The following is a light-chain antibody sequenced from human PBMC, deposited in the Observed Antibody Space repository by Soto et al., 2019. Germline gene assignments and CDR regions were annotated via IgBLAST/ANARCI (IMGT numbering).Light chain of an antibody. CDR1: QGVRDE. CDR2: SAS. V-gene: IGKV1-6*01. J-gene: IGKJ4*01. Sequence: IQMTQSPSSLSASVGDRVTITCRASQGVRDEVGWYQQNPGKAPKLLIYSASTLQSGVPSRFSGSGSGTDFTLTISGLQAEDVAAYYCLQENSYPLTFCGGTKVEIK. CDR3: LQENSYPLT.